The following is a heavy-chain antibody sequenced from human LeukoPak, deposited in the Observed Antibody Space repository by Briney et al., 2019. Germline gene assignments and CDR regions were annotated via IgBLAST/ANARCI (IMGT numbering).Heavy chain of an antibody. V-gene: IGHV3-30-3*01. CDR3: ARGLRFLDG. CDR1: GFTFSSYA. D-gene: IGHD3-3*01. CDR2: ISYDGSNK. Sequence: PGGSLRLSCAASGFTFSSYAMHWVRQAPGKGLEWVAVISYDGSNKYYADSVKGRFTISRDNSKNTLYLQMNSLRAEDTAVYYCARGLRFLDGWGQGTVVTVSS. J-gene: IGHJ4*02.